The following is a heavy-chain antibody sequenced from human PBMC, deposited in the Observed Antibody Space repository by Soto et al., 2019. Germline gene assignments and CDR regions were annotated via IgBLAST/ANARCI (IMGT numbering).Heavy chain of an antibody. J-gene: IGHJ6*03. CDR2: INHSGST. CDR1: GGSFSGYY. CDR3: AREGRRYCSSTSCYRFYYYMDV. Sequence: SETLSLTCAVYGGSFSGYYWSWIRQPPGKGLEWIGEINHSGSTNYSPSLKSRVTISVDTSKNQFSLKLSSVTAADTAVYYCAREGRRYCSSTSCYRFYYYMDVWGKGTTVTVSS. D-gene: IGHD2-2*01. V-gene: IGHV4-34*01.